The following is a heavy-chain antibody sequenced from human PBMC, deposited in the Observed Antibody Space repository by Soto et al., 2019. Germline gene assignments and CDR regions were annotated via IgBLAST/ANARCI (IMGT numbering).Heavy chain of an antibody. CDR2: IYYSGST. J-gene: IGHJ4*02. CDR1: GGSMTTGSYF. Sequence: SETLSLTCNVSGGSMTTGSYFWSWILQPPGKGLEWIGYIYYSGSTYYNPSLKSRVTISVDTSKNQFSLKLSSVTAADTAVYYCARGLNYYYDSSGYVLDYWGQGTLVTV. V-gene: IGHV4-30-4*08. D-gene: IGHD3-22*01. CDR3: ARGLNYYYDSSGYVLDY.